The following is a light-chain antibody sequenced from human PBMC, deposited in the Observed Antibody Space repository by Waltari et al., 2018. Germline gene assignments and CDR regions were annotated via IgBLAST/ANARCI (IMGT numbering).Light chain of an antibody. Sequence: TVVTKAPSLLVSPGGTVTLTCGLSSGSLPTTNSPFWYQQTPGQTPRMLNSNTQTRPSGVPSRFSGSILGNKAALTVTGAQADDESDYYCTLFLGSGISVFGSGTKLTVV. J-gene: IGLJ6*01. CDR1: SGSLPTTNS. CDR3: TLFLGSGISV. CDR2: NTQ. V-gene: IGLV8-61*01.